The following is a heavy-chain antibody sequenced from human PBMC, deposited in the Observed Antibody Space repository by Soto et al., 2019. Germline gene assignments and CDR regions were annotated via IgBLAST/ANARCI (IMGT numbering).Heavy chain of an antibody. CDR2: IYYSGST. J-gene: IGHJ6*02. V-gene: IGHV4-59*01. D-gene: IGHD6-19*01. Sequence: SETLSLTCTVSGGSISSYYWSWIRQPPGKGLEWIGYIYYSGSTNYNPSLKSRVTISVDTSKNQFPLKLSSVTAADTAVYYCARDKSRGLYYYYGMDVWGQGTTVTVSS. CDR1: GGSISSYY. CDR3: ARDKSRGLYYYYGMDV.